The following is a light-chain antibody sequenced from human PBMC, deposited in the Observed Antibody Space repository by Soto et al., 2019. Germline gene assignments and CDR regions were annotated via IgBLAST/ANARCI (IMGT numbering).Light chain of an antibody. CDR2: AVS. V-gene: IGKV1-27*01. CDR1: QVISNY. Sequence: DVQMTQSQSSLSVSVGARITITCLVSQVISNYLAWYHQKPGKPPQLLIYAVSTLQSGVPSRFSGSASGTEFTLTISSLQPEDVANYYCQKYNSAPLTFGQGTRLE. CDR3: QKYNSAPLT. J-gene: IGKJ5*01.